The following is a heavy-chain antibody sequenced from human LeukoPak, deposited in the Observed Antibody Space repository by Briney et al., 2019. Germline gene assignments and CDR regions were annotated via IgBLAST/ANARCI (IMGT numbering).Heavy chain of an antibody. CDR2: IWYDGSNK. D-gene: IGHD6-6*01. CDR3: ARGASSSTALTQYYYYYYGMDV. Sequence: GRSLRLSCAASGFTFSSYGMHWVRQAPGKGLDWVAFIWYDGSNKYYADSVKGRFTISRDNSKNTLYLQMNSLRAEDTAVYYCARGASSSTALTQYYYYYYGMDVWGQGTTVTVSS. V-gene: IGHV3-33*08. J-gene: IGHJ6*02. CDR1: GFTFSSYG.